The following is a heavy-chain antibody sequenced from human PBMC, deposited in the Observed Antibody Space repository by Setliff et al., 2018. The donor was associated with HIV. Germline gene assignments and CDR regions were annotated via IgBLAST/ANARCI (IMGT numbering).Heavy chain of an antibody. CDR2: IFTSGST. D-gene: IGHD3-10*01. Sequence: SETLSLTCTVSGGSTSSYCWNWIRQPPGRGLEWIGYIFTSGSTKYNPSLQSRVTMSIDTSKNQFSLKLTSVTAADTAVYYCARRIDNSGSFPDKNWFDTWGQGSLVTSPQ. CDR1: GGSTSSYC. V-gene: IGHV4-4*09. J-gene: IGHJ5*02. CDR3: ARRIDNSGSFPDKNWFDT.